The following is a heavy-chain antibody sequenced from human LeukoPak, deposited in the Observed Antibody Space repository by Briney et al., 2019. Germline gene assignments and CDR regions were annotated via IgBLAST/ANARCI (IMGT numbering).Heavy chain of an antibody. D-gene: IGHD6-19*01. J-gene: IGHJ4*02. V-gene: IGHV3-49*03. CDR3: TRGIAVAAEARGRDYFDY. CDR2: IRSKAYGGTT. Sequence: RSLTLSCTASGFTFGDYAMSWFRQAPGKGLEGVGFIRSKAYGGTTEYAASVKGRFTISRDDSKSIAYLQMNSLKTEDTAVYYCTRGIAVAAEARGRDYFDYWGQGTLVTVSS. CDR1: GFTFGDYA.